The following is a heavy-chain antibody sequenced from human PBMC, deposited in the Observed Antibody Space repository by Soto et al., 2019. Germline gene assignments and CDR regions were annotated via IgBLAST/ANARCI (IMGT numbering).Heavy chain of an antibody. CDR3: ARDLLGSSSAS. CDR1: GGSVSSGSYY. J-gene: IGHJ4*02. CDR2: IYYSGST. Sequence: QVQLQESGPGLVKPSETLSLTCTVSGGSVSSGSYYWSWIRQPPGKGLEWIGCIYYSGSTNYNPSRTSRGTISVDTAKSQFSLKLRSVTAADTAVYYCARDLLGSSSASWGQGSLVTVSS. V-gene: IGHV4-61*01. D-gene: IGHD6-6*01.